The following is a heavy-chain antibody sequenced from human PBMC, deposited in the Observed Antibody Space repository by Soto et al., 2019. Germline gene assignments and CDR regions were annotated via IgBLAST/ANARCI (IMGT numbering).Heavy chain of an antibody. CDR3: AKDRAVRGVIIQPHAFDI. V-gene: IGHV3-23*01. J-gene: IGHJ3*02. CDR1: GFTFSRYA. D-gene: IGHD3-10*01. Sequence: EVQLLESGGGLVQPGGSLRLSCAASGFTFSRYAMSWVRQSPGKGLEWVSAISGSGGSTYYADSVKGRFTISRDNSKNTLYLQMNSLRAEDTAVYYCAKDRAVRGVIIQPHAFDIWGQGTMVTVSS. CDR2: ISGSGGST.